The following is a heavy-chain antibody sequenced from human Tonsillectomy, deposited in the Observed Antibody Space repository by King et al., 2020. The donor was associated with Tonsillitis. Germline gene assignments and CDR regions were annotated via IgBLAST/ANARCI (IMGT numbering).Heavy chain of an antibody. Sequence: QLQESGPGLVKPSETLSLTCTVSGGSISRYYWNWIRQPPGKGLEWIGYIYYSGSTNYNPSLKSRVTISVDTSKNQFSLKLSSVTAAYTAVYYCARDKVCSGYYCAYGMDVWGQGTTVTVSS. V-gene: IGHV4-59*01. D-gene: IGHD3-22*01. J-gene: IGHJ6*02. CDR2: IYYSGST. CDR1: GGSISRYY. CDR3: ARDKVCSGYYCAYGMDV.